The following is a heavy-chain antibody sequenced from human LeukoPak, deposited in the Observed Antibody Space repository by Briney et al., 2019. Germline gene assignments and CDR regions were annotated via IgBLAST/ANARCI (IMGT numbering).Heavy chain of an antibody. Sequence: SETLSLTCAVYGGSFSGYYWSWIRQPPGKGLEWIGEINHGGSTNYNPSLKSRVTISVDTSKNQFSLKLSSVTAADTAVYYCARAVPRYCSGGSCRHYWYFDLWGRGTLVTVSS. D-gene: IGHD2-15*01. V-gene: IGHV4-34*01. J-gene: IGHJ2*01. CDR3: ARAVPRYCSGGSCRHYWYFDL. CDR1: GGSFSGYY. CDR2: INHGGST.